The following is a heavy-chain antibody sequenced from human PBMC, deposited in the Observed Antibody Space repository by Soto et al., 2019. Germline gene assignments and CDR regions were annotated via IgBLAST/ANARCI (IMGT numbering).Heavy chain of an antibody. J-gene: IGHJ6*02. CDR3: ARATLNFYYNGMDV. Sequence: GGSLRLSCATSGFTFSHYEMNWVRQAPGKGLEWVSYISSGGTTINYAGSVKGRFTVSRDNAKNSLYLQMNSLRAEDTAVYYCARATLNFYYNGMDVWGHGPTVTVSS. V-gene: IGHV3-48*03. CDR1: GFTFSHYE. CDR2: ISSGGTTI.